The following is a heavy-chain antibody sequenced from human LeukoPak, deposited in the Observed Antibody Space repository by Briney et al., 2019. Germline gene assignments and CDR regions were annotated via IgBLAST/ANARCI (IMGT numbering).Heavy chain of an antibody. V-gene: IGHV3-74*01. CDR3: AILESYYYNMDV. CDR2: ISSDGTTT. Sequence: GGSLRLSCAASGFTFSGYWIHWVRQAPGKGLVWFSRISSDGTTTFYADSVKGRFTISRDNAKNTLYLLMNSLRAEDSAVYYCAILESYYYNMDVWGRGTTVTVSS. J-gene: IGHJ6*02. CDR1: GFTFSGYW.